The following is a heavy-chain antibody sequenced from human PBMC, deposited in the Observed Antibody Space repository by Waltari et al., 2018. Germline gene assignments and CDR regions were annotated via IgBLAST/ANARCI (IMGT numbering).Heavy chain of an antibody. Sequence: EVQLVESGGGLVQPGGSLRLSCAASGFTFSSYSMNWVRQAPGKGLEWVSYISSSSTIYYADSVKGRFTISRDNAKNSLYLQMNSLRAEDTAVYYCARDRGDTLTGSFYYYYYMDVWGKGTTVTVSS. D-gene: IGHD3-9*01. CDR1: GFTFSSYS. CDR3: ARDRGDTLTGSFYYYYYMDV. V-gene: IGHV3-48*04. J-gene: IGHJ6*03. CDR2: ISSSSTI.